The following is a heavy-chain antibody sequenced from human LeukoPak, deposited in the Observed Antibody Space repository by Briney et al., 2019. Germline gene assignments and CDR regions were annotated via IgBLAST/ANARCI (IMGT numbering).Heavy chain of an antibody. V-gene: IGHV4-59*01. Sequence: SETLSLTCTVSGGSISSYYWSWIRQPPGKGLEWIGYIYYSGSTNYNPSLKSRVTISVDTSKNQFSLKLSSMTAADTAVYYCARDHRLLRYFDLWGRGTLVTVSS. J-gene: IGHJ2*01. CDR3: ARDHRLLRYFDL. D-gene: IGHD4-17*01. CDR1: GGSISSYY. CDR2: IYYSGST.